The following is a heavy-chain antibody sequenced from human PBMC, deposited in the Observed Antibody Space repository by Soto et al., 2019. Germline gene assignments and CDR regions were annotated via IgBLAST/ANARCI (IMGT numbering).Heavy chain of an antibody. D-gene: IGHD2-2*01. CDR1: GYKYIAYW. CDR2: IYPAESDT. CDR3: ARVAIYAHGPCEC. Sequence: VESLKISCKGYGYKYIAYWIGWVRQIPWKGLEWMGIIYPAESDTRYSPSFQGQVTISVDKSTNTAYLQLNSLRASDTAMYYCARVAIYAHGPCECWGKGSMVVLSS. J-gene: IGHJ4*02. V-gene: IGHV5-51*01.